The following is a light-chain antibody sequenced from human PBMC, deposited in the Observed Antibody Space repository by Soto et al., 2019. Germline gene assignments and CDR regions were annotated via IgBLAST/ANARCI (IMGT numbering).Light chain of an antibody. CDR1: QSVGRW. V-gene: IGKV1-5*03. Sequence: DIQMTQSPSTLSASVGDSVTITCRASQSVGRWLAWYQQKPGKAPKVLIYKASTLQYGVPSRFSGSGSGTEFTLTISILQPDDFATYYCQQYDSYPTFGQGTTVDFK. CDR2: KAS. CDR3: QQYDSYPT. J-gene: IGKJ1*01.